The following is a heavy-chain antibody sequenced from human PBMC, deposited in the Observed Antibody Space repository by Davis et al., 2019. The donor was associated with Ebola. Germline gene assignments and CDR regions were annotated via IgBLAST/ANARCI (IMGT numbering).Heavy chain of an antibody. CDR2: IWYDGSNK. Sequence: GGSLRLSCAASGFTFSSYGMHWVRQAPGKGLEWVAVIWYDGSNKYYADSVKGRFTISRDNSKNTLYLQMNSLRAEDTAVYYCARETYYYGSGSYYNWFDPWGQGTLVTVSS. J-gene: IGHJ5*02. V-gene: IGHV3-33*01. CDR1: GFTFSSYG. CDR3: ARETYYYGSGSYYNWFDP. D-gene: IGHD3-10*01.